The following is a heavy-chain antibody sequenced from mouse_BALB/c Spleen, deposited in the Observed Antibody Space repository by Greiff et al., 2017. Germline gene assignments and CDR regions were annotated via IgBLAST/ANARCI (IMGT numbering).Heavy chain of an antibody. Sequence: QVQLQQPGAELVKPGASVKMSCKASGYTFTSYNMHWVKQTPGQGLEWIGAIYPGNGDTSYNQKFKGKATLTADKSSSTAYMQLSSLTSEDSAVYYCARSPFLRGGYFDYWGQGTTLTVSS. V-gene: IGHV1-12*01. CDR1: GYTFTSYN. J-gene: IGHJ2*01. D-gene: IGHD1-2*01. CDR3: ARSPFLRGGYFDY. CDR2: IYPGNGDT.